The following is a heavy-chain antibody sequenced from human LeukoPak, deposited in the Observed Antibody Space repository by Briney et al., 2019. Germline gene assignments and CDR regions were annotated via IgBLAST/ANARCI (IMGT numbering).Heavy chain of an antibody. V-gene: IGHV3-53*01. D-gene: IGHD6-19*01. CDR3: AKIAVAGTSDY. J-gene: IGHJ4*02. CDR1: GFSVSSKY. Sequence: PGGSLRLSCAASGFSVSSKYMSWVRQAPGKGLEWVSVIYTGGNEYYADSVKGRFTISRDNSKNTLYLQMNSLRVEDTAVYYCAKIAVAGTSDYWGQGTLVTVSS. CDR2: IYTGGNE.